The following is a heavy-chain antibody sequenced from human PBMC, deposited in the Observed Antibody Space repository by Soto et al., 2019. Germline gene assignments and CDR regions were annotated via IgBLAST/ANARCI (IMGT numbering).Heavy chain of an antibody. D-gene: IGHD5-18*01. Sequence: GASVKVSCKASGYTFTSYYMHWVRQAPGQGLEWMGIINPSGGSTSYAQKFQGRVTMTRDTSTSTVYMELSSLRSEDTAVYYCARAEEDTAMVSSYYYGMDVWGQGTTVTVSS. J-gene: IGHJ6*02. V-gene: IGHV1-46*01. CDR2: INPSGGST. CDR3: ARAEEDTAMVSSYYYGMDV. CDR1: GYTFTSYY.